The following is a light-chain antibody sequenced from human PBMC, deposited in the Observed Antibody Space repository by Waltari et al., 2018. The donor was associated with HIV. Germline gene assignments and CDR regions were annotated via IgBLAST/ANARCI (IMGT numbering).Light chain of an antibody. CDR3: GTWDSSLSATYV. CDR2: DNN. CDR1: SSNIGNNY. Sequence: SSSNIGNNYVSWYQQLPGTAPKLLIYDNNKRPSGIPDRFSGSKSGTSATLGITGLQTGDEADYYCGTWDSSLSATYVFGTGTKVTVL. V-gene: IGLV1-51*01. J-gene: IGLJ1*01.